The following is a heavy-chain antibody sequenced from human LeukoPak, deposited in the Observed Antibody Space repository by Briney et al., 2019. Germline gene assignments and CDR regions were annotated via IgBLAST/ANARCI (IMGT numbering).Heavy chain of an antibody. CDR1: GFAFSSYG. Sequence: GGSLRLSCAASGFAFSSYGMHWARQAPGKGLEWVALIPYDGSNEYYADSVKGRFTISRDNSKDTLYLQLNSLRAEDTAVYYCARYAGSLDAFDMWGQGTMVTVSP. CDR3: ARYAGSLDAFDM. CDR2: IPYDGSNE. V-gene: IGHV3-30*03. J-gene: IGHJ3*02.